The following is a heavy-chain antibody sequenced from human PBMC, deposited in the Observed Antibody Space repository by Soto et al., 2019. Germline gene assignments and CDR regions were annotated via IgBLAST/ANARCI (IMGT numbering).Heavy chain of an antibody. J-gene: IGHJ5*02. CDR3: ARDGPPGEQWLVREGWFDP. Sequence: QVQLVQSGAEVKKPGASVKVSCKASGYTFTSYGISWVRQAPGQGLEGMGWISAYNGNTNYAQELQGRVTMTTDTSTSTAYMELRSLRSDDTAVYYCARDGPPGEQWLVREGWFDPWGQGTLVTVSS. D-gene: IGHD6-19*01. CDR1: GYTFTSYG. CDR2: ISAYNGNT. V-gene: IGHV1-18*01.